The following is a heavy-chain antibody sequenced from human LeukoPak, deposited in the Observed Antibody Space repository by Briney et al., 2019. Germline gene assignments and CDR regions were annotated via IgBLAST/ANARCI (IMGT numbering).Heavy chain of an antibody. Sequence: PGGSLRPSCSASGFIFNNYGLMWVRQAPGKGLEWVSAISNDGGGTTYADFVKGRFTISRDNSKNTLSLQMNSLRPEDTALYYCAKGNSGYFADLWGQGTVVTVSS. V-gene: IGHV3-23*01. CDR1: GFIFNNYG. CDR3: AKGNSGYFADL. CDR2: ISNDGGGT. D-gene: IGHD3-22*01. J-gene: IGHJ5*02.